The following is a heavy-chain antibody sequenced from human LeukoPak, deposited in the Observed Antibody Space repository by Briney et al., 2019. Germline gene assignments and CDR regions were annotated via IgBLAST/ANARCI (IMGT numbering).Heavy chain of an antibody. D-gene: IGHD3-16*02. V-gene: IGHV3-48*01. J-gene: IGHJ4*02. CDR2: ISSSSSTI. CDR3: ARDKRGLRLGELSLDY. CDR1: GFTFSSYS. Sequence: GGSLRLSCAASGFTFSSYSMNWVRQAPGKGLEWVSYISSSSSTIYYADSVKGRFTISRDNAKNSLYLQMNSLRAEDTAVYYCARDKRGLRLGELSLDYWGQGTLVTVSS.